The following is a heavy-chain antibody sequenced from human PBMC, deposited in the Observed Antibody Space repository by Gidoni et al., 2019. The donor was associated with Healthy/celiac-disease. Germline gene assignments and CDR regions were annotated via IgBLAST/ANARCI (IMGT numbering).Heavy chain of an antibody. J-gene: IGHJ5*02. V-gene: IGHV4-59*12. CDR3: ARRTPLGWFDP. Sequence: QVQLQESGPGLVKPSETLYLTCTVPGGSISSYYWSWIRQPPGKGLEWIGYIYYSGSTNYNPSLKSRVTISVDTSKTQFSLKLSSVTAADTAVYYCARRTPLGWFDPWGQGTLVPVSS. CDR1: GGSISSYY. CDR2: IYYSGST.